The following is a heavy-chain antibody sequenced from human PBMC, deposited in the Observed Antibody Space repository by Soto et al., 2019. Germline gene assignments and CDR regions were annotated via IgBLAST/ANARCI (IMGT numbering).Heavy chain of an antibody. V-gene: IGHV4-34*01. D-gene: IGHD3-10*01. CDR3: ASLRGVIITFNFPPDIVDV. CDR1: GGSFSGYY. J-gene: IGHJ6*04. Sequence: SETLSLTCAVYGGSFSGYYWSWIRQPPGKGLEWIGEINHSGSTNYNPSLKSRVTISVDTSKNQFSLKLSSVTAADTAVYYCASLRGVIITFNFPPDIVDVWGKGTTVTVSS. CDR2: INHSGST.